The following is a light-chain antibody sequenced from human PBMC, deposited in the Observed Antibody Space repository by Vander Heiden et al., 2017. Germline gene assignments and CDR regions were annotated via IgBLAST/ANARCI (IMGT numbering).Light chain of an antibody. V-gene: IGLV1-44*01. CDR3: AAWDDSMNGWV. Sequence: QSLLTQPPSASRTPGQRVTMSCSGSSTNVGSNTVDCYQQHPGTAPKILIYSNNQRPSGVPDRFSGSKSGTKASLAISGLQSEDEDDYYCAAWDDSMNGWVFGGGTKLTVL. CDR2: SNN. CDR1: STNVGSNT. J-gene: IGLJ3*02.